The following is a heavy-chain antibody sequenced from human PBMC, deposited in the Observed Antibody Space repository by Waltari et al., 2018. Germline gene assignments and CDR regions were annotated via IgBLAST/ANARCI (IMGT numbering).Heavy chain of an antibody. V-gene: IGHV4-59*01. D-gene: IGHD4-17*01. CDR2: IYDSGNT. CDR1: GGSITSDY. CDR3: ARGGGDYPGNWFDP. J-gene: IGHJ5*02. Sequence: QVHLQESGSGLVKPSETLSLTCTVSGGSITSDYWSWIRQSPGKGLEWIGYIYDSGNTNYNPSLKSRVTISVDTSKNQFSLKLASVTAADTAVYYCARGGGDYPGNWFDPWGQGTLVTVSS.